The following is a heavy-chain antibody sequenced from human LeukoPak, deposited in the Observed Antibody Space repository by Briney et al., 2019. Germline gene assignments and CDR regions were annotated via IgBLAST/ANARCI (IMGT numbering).Heavy chain of an antibody. J-gene: IGHJ5*02. Sequence: SQTLSLTCAISGDSVASNIAGWSWIRQSPSRGLEWLGRTYYRSKWYIDYAESMKGRISINPDTSKNQFSLQLNSVTPEDTAVYYCARRGLVGSDRGWFGPWGQGTRVTVSS. CDR3: ARRGLVGSDRGWFGP. V-gene: IGHV6-1*01. CDR2: TYYRSKWYI. CDR1: GDSVASNIAG. D-gene: IGHD2-15*01.